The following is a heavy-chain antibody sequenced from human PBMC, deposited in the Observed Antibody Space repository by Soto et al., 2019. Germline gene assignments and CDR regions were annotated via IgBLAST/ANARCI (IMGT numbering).Heavy chain of an antibody. CDR3: ARSKPKGNDAFDI. V-gene: IGHV4-31*03. CDR2: IYYSGST. Sequence: QVQLQESGPGLVKPSQTLSLTCTVSGGSISSGGYYWSWIRQHPGKGLEWIGYIYYSGSTYYNPSLKSRVTRSVDTSKNQFSLKLSSVTAADTAVYYCARSKPKGNDAFDIWGQGTMVTVSS. J-gene: IGHJ3*02. CDR1: GGSISSGGYY. D-gene: IGHD3-10*01.